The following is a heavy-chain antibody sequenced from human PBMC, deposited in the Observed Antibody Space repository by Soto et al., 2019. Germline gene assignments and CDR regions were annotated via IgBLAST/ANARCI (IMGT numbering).Heavy chain of an antibody. CDR3: ARGIAAADLDY. CDR2: IKQDGSEK. Sequence: EVQLVESGGGLVQPGGSLRLSCAASGFTFSSYWMSWVRQAPGKGLEWVANIKQDGSEKYYVDSVKGRFTISRDNAKNSPYLLMNSLRAEDTAVYYCARGIAAADLDYWGQGTLVTVSS. V-gene: IGHV3-7*05. CDR1: GFTFSSYW. J-gene: IGHJ4*02. D-gene: IGHD6-13*01.